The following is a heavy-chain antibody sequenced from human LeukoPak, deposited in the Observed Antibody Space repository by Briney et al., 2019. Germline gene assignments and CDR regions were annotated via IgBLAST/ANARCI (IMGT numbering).Heavy chain of an antibody. CDR3: AKDGQHYDRKPYYFDY. J-gene: IGHJ4*02. CDR1: GFTFSSYG. CDR2: ISYDGSNK. D-gene: IGHD3-22*01. V-gene: IGHV3-30*18. Sequence: GGSLRLSCAASGFTFSSYGMHWVRQAPGKGLERVAVISYDGSNKYYADSVKGRFTISRDNSKNTLYLQMNSLRAEDTAVYYCAKDGQHYDRKPYYFDYWGQGTLVTVSS.